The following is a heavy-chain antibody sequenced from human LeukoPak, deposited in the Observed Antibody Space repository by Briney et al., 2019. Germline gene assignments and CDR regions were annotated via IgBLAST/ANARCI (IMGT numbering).Heavy chain of an antibody. CDR3: AKDKVVPAAFYFQR. CDR1: GFTFSRYG. J-gene: IGHJ1*01. CDR2: IWYDGRDS. D-gene: IGHD2-2*01. V-gene: IGHV3-33*06. Sequence: GGSLRLSCAASGFTFSRYGMHWVRQAPGKGLEWVAVIWYDGRDSLYADSVKGRFTISRDNSKNTLYLQMNSLRAEDTAVYYCAKDKVVPAAFYFQRWGQGTLVTVSS.